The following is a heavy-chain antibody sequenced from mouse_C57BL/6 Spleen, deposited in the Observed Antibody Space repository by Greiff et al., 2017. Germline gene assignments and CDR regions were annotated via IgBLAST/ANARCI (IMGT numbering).Heavy chain of an antibody. CDR1: GYSFTGYF. CDR3: ARSGIYYYCSSPFYAMDY. CDR2: INPYNGDT. J-gene: IGHJ4*01. V-gene: IGHV1-20*01. D-gene: IGHD1-1*01. Sequence: EVQLQQSGPELVKPGDSVKISCKASGYSFTGYFMNWVMQSHGKSLEWIGRINPYNGDTFYNQKFKGKATLTVDKSSSTAHMELRSLTSEDSAVYYCARSGIYYYCSSPFYAMDYWGQGTSVTVSS.